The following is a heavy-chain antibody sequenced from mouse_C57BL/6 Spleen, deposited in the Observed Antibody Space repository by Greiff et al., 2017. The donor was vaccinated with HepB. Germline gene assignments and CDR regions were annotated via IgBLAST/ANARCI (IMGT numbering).Heavy chain of an antibody. Sequence: QVQLQQPGAELVRPGSSVKLSCKASGYTFTSYWMDWVKQRPGQGLEWIGNIYPSDSETHYNQKFKDKATLTVDKSSSTAYMQLSSLTSADSAVYYCARKDYGSSYDYFDYWGQGTTLTVSS. CDR3: ARKDYGSSYDYFDY. D-gene: IGHD1-1*01. CDR2: IYPSDSET. CDR1: GYTFTSYW. V-gene: IGHV1-61*01. J-gene: IGHJ2*01.